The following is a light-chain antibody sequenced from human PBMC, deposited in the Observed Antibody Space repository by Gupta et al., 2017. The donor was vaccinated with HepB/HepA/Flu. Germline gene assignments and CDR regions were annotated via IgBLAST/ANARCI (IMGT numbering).Light chain of an antibody. J-gene: IGLJ2*01. V-gene: IGLV1-44*01. CDR3: AAWDDSLVGPV. Sequence: QSVLTQPRSASGTPGQRVTISCSGGSSNIGSNPVNWYQQFPGTAPKVLIYGSVQRPSGVPDRFSGSKSGTSASLAISGLQSEDEADYYCAAWDDSLVGPVFGGGTKLTVL. CDR2: GSV. CDR1: SSNIGSNP.